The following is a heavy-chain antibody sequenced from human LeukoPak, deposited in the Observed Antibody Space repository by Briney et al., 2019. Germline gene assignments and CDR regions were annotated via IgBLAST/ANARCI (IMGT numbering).Heavy chain of an antibody. CDR2: IRYDGRNK. CDR1: GFTFSSYG. J-gene: IGHJ4*02. V-gene: IGHV3-30*02. Sequence: SGGSLRLSCAASGFTFSSYGMHWVRQAPGKGLDWVAFIRYDGRNKYYADSVKGRFTISRDNSKNTLYLQMNSLRAEDTAVYYCTRTPWYFDSSGYSGVDYWGQGTLVTVSS. D-gene: IGHD3-22*01. CDR3: TRTPWYFDSSGYSGVDY.